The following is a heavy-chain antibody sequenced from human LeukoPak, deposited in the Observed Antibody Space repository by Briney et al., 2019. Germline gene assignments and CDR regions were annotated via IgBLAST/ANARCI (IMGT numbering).Heavy chain of an antibody. CDR2: ISWDGGST. D-gene: IGHD1-7*01. CDR3: AKGNSEYFQH. Sequence: PGGSLRLSCAASGFTFDDYTMHWVRQAPGKSLEWVSLISWDGGSTYYADSVKGRFTISRDISKNSLYLQMNSLRTEDTALYYCAKGNSEYFQHWGQGTLVTVSS. V-gene: IGHV3-43*01. CDR1: GFTFDDYT. J-gene: IGHJ1*01.